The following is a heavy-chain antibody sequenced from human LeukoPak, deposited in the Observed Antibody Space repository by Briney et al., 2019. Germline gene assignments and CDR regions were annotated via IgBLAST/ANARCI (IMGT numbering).Heavy chain of an antibody. J-gene: IGHJ3*01. CDR1: GFTFSSNA. D-gene: IGHD1-26*01. CDR2: IYSGGST. Sequence: SGGSLRLSCAASGFTFSSNAMSWVRQAPGKGLEWVSVIYSGGSTIYADSVKGRFSISRDSSKNTLYLQMNSLRAEDTAVYYCARDMGDWGRAFDFWGQGTMVTVSS. V-gene: IGHV3-53*01. CDR3: ARDMGDWGRAFDF.